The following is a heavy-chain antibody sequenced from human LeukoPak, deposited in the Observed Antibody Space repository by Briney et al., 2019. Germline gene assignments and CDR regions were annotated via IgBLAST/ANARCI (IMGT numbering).Heavy chain of an antibody. J-gene: IGHJ4*02. V-gene: IGHV3-21*01. D-gene: IGHD6-13*01. CDR1: GFTFSSYS. Sequence: GGSLRLSCAASGFTFSSYSMNWVRRAPGKGLEWVSSISSSSSYIYYADSVKGRFTISRDNAKNSLYLQMNSLRAEDTAVYYCARFLIAAAGLEGWGQGTLVTVSS. CDR3: ARFLIAAAGLEG. CDR2: ISSSSSYI.